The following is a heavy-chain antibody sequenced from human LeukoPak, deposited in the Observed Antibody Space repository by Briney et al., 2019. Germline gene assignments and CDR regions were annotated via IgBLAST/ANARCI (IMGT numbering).Heavy chain of an antibody. V-gene: IGHV1-18*01. J-gene: IGHJ4*02. CDR1: GYTFTSYG. CDR3: ARVFEITFGGVIAFDYFDY. D-gene: IGHD3-16*02. Sequence: GASVKVSCKASGYTFTSYGISWVRQAPGQGLEWMGWISAYNGNTNYAQKLQGRVTMTTDTSTSTAYMELRSLRSDDTAVYYCARVFEITFGGVIAFDYFDYWGQGTLVTVSS. CDR2: ISAYNGNT.